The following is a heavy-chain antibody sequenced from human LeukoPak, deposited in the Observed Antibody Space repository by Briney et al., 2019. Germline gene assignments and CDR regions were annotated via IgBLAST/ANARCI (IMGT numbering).Heavy chain of an antibody. V-gene: IGHV1-69*06. CDR1: GGTFSSYA. D-gene: IGHD3-22*01. CDR3: ARHITMIARGGAFDI. Sequence: ASVKVSCKASGGTFSSYAISWVRQAPGQGLEWMGGIIPIFGTANYAQKFQGRVTITADKSTSTAYMELSSLRSEDTAVYYCARHITMIARGGAFDIWGQETMVTVSS. J-gene: IGHJ3*02. CDR2: IIPIFGTA.